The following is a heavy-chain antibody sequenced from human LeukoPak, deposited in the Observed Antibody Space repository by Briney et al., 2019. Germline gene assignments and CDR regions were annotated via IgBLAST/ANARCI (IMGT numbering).Heavy chain of an antibody. CDR2: IIPIFGTA. D-gene: IGHD6-6*01. J-gene: IGHJ4*02. Sequence: SVKVSCKASGGTFSSYAISWVRQAPGQGLEWMGGIIPIFGTANYAQKFQSRVTITADESTSTAYMELSSLRSEDTAVYYCAREGIAARRMDYWGQGTLVTVSS. CDR3: AREGIAARRMDY. CDR1: GGTFSSYA. V-gene: IGHV1-69*13.